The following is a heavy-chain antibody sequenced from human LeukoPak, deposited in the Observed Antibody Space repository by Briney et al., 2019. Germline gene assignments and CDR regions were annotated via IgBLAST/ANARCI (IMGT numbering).Heavy chain of an antibody. D-gene: IGHD5-18*01. CDR3: ARETPEYTAMEGTFDY. CDR1: GGSFSGYY. J-gene: IGHJ4*02. CDR2: INHSGST. Sequence: PSETLSLTCAVYGGSFSGYYWSWIRQPPGKGLEWIGEINHSGSTNYNPSLKSRVTISVDTSKNQFSLKLSSVTAADTAVYYCARETPEYTAMEGTFDYWGQGTLVTVSS. V-gene: IGHV4-34*01.